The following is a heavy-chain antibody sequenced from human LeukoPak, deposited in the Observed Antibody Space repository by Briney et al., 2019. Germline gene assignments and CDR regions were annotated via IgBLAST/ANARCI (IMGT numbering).Heavy chain of an antibody. CDR3: ASLGSPGDY. V-gene: IGHV3-48*04. CDR1: GFTFSSYS. Sequence: GGSLRLSCAASGFTFSSYSMNWVRQALGKGPEWVSYISTSSNTIYYADSVKGRFTISRDNAENSLFLQMNSLRAEDTAVYYCASLGSPGDYWGQGTLVTVSS. CDR2: ISTSSNTI. D-gene: IGHD3-16*02. J-gene: IGHJ4*02.